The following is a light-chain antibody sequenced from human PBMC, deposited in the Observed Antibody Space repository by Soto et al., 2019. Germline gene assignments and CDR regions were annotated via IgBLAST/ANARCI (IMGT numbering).Light chain of an antibody. CDR2: GGF. V-gene: IGKV3-20*01. J-gene: IGKJ3*01. CDR3: QQYCSCPCT. CDR1: QSVSSSY. Sequence: EIVLTQSPGTLSLSPGERATLSCRASQSVSSSYLGWYQQKPGQPPSLLNYGGFSRATGIPDRFSGSGSGTDFTLTISRLEPEDFAVYYCQQYCSCPCTFGPGTKVEIK.